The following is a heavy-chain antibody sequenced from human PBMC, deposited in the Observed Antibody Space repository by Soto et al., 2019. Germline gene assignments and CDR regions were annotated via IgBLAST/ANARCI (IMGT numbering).Heavy chain of an antibody. Sequence: GGSLRLSCAASGFTFCSYAMHWVRQAPGKGLEWVAVISYDGSNKYYADSVKGRFTISRDNSKNTLYLQMNSLRAEDTAVYYCARTLLPGLLWFGELWDYYGMDVWGQGTTVTVSS. CDR2: ISYDGSNK. CDR1: GFTFCSYA. D-gene: IGHD3-10*01. V-gene: IGHV3-30-3*01. CDR3: ARTLLPGLLWFGELWDYYGMDV. J-gene: IGHJ6*02.